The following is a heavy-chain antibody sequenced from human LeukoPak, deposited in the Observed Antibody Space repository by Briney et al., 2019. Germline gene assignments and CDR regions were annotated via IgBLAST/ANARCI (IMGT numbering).Heavy chain of an antibody. D-gene: IGHD2-15*01. Sequence: SETLSLTCTVSGGSIKINNYYWACIRQSPGKGLGWMGGMHYTGNSKSSPSLKGRVTLSIDTSKNEISLKLTSVTAADTAVYYCARGLYCVGDSCYLGNYFDYWGQGTLVTVSS. CDR3: ARGLYCVGDSCYLGNYFDY. CDR1: GGSIKINNYY. V-gene: IGHV4-39*07. J-gene: IGHJ4*02. CDR2: MHYTGNS.